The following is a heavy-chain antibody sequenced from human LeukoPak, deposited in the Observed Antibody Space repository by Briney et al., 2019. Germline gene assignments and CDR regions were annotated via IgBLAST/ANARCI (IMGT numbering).Heavy chain of an antibody. CDR2: INHSGST. CDR3: ARGWGSSGWCVRYYFDY. CDR1: GASISSGGYT. J-gene: IGHJ4*02. D-gene: IGHD6-19*01. Sequence: SQTLSLTCTVSGASISSGGYTWNWIRQPPGKGLEWIGEINHSGSTNYNPSLKSRVTISVDTSKNQFSLKLSSVTAADTAVYYCARGWGSSGWCVRYYFDYWGQGTLVTVSS. V-gene: IGHV4-30-2*01.